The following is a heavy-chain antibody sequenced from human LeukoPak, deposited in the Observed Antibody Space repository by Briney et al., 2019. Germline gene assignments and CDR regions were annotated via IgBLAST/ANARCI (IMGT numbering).Heavy chain of an antibody. D-gene: IGHD2-2*01. CDR2: INHSGST. V-gene: IGHV4-34*01. J-gene: IGHJ4*02. CDR1: GGSFSGYY. CDR3: ARPKPYCSSTSCSDY. Sequence: SETLSLTCAVYGGSFSGYYWSWIRQPPGKGLEWIGEINHSGSTNYNPSLKSRVTTSVDTSTHQFSLKLSSVTAAETAVYYFARPKPYCSSTSCSDYWGEGTLVTVSS.